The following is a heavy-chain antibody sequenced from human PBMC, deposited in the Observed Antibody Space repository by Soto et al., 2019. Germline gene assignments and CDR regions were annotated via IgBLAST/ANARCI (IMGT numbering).Heavy chain of an antibody. V-gene: IGHV2-5*01. CDR3: AHRVLRTVFGLVTTTAIYFDF. CDR1: GFSLTTSGVG. D-gene: IGHD3-3*01. CDR2: IYWDDK. Sequence: QITLNESGPTQVKPRQTLTLTCTFSGFSLTTSGVGVGWIRQSPGKAPEWLALIYWDDKHYSPSLKSRLTITKDTSKNQVVLTMADLDPADTATYYCAHRVLRTVFGLVTTTAIYFDFWGQGTPVAVSS. J-gene: IGHJ4*02.